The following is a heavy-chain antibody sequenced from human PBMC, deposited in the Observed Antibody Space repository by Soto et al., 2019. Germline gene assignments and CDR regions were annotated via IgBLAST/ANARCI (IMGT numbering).Heavy chain of an antibody. Sequence: PSETLSLTCTVSGGSVSSGSYYWSWIRQPPGKGLEWIGYIYYSGSTNYNPSLKSRVTISVDTSKNQFSLKLSSVTAADTAVYYCARDKRKGKYYGMDVWGQGTTVTVSS. V-gene: IGHV4-61*01. CDR3: ARDKRKGKYYGMDV. J-gene: IGHJ6*02. CDR2: IYYSGST. CDR1: GGSVSSGSYY.